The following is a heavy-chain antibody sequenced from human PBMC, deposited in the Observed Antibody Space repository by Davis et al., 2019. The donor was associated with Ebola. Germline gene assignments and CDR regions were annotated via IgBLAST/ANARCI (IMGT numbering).Heavy chain of an antibody. J-gene: IGHJ4*02. CDR2: ISDSSTTI. Sequence: GESLKIFCAASGFTFSAYSMNWVRQAPGKGLEWVSYISDSSTTIYYADSVKGRFTISRDNAKNSLYLQMNSLRDEDTAVYYCATDRNWDFDYWGQGTLVTVSS. D-gene: IGHD7-27*01. V-gene: IGHV3-48*02. CDR3: ATDRNWDFDY. CDR1: GFTFSAYS.